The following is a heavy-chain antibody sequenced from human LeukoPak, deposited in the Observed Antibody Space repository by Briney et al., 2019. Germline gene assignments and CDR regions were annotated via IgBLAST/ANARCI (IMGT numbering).Heavy chain of an antibody. V-gene: IGHV4-34*01. Sequence: SETLSLTCAVYGVSFSGYYWSWIRQPPGKGLEWIGEINHSGSTNYNPSLKSRVTISVDPSKNQFSLKLRSVTAADTAVYYCARGRPARVFGVVIISRFDWFDPWGQGTLVTVSS. D-gene: IGHD3-3*01. CDR2: INHSGST. CDR1: GVSFSGYY. CDR3: ARGRPARVFGVVIISRFDWFDP. J-gene: IGHJ5*02.